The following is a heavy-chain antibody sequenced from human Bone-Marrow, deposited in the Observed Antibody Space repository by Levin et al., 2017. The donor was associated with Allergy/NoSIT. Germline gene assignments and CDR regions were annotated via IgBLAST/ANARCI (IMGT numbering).Heavy chain of an antibody. D-gene: IGHD6-19*01. V-gene: IGHV7-4-1*02. J-gene: IGHJ4*02. Sequence: GESLKISCKASGYPFTNYAMTWVRQAPGRGLEWMGWINTKTGNPTYAQVFNGRFVFSLDTSASTAYLQISSLNTEDTAVYFCARRLHQRLVPLEFWGQGTLVTVSS. CDR3: ARRLHQRLVPLEF. CDR2: INTKTGNP. CDR1: GYPFTNYA.